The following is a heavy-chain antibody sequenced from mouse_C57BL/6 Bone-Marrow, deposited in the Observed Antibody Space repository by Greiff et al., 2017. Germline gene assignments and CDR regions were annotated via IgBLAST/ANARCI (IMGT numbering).Heavy chain of an antibody. J-gene: IGHJ1*03. V-gene: IGHV1-82*01. CDR2: LYPGDGDT. Sequence: QVQLKASGPELVKPGASVKISCKASGYAFSSSWMNWVKQRPGKGLAWIGRLYPGDGDTNYNGKFKGKATLTADKSSSTAYMQLSSLTSEDSAVYFCARKDWDEGYWYFDVWGTGTTVTVSS. CDR1: GYAFSSSW. CDR3: ARKDWDEGYWYFDV. D-gene: IGHD4-1*01.